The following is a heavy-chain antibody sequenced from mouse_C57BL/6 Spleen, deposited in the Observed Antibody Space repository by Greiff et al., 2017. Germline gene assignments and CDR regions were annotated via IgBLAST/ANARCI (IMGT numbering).Heavy chain of an antibody. V-gene: IGHV1-47*01. CDR3: AIIYHAYPWYFDV. CDR1: GYTFTTYP. D-gene: IGHD2-1*01. Sequence: VQVVESGAELVKPGASVKMSCKASGYTFTTYPIEWMKQNHGKSLERIGNFHPYNDDTKYNEKFKGKATLTVEKSSSTVYLELSRLTSDDSAVYYCAIIYHAYPWYFDVWGTGTTVTVSS. CDR2: FHPYNDDT. J-gene: IGHJ1*03.